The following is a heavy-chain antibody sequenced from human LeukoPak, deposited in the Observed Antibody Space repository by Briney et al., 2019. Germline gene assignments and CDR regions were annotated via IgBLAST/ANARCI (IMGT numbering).Heavy chain of an antibody. Sequence: PGGSLRLSCAASGFTFSSYAMHWVRQAPGKGLEWVAVISFDGSNKYYADSVKGRFTLSRDNSKNTLYLQMNSLRAEDTAVYYCARRRRGDWYDSSGYYSVAGMDVWGQGTTVTVSS. CDR3: ARRRRGDWYDSSGYYSVAGMDV. CDR2: ISFDGSNK. J-gene: IGHJ6*02. CDR1: GFTFSSYA. D-gene: IGHD3-22*01. V-gene: IGHV3-30-3*01.